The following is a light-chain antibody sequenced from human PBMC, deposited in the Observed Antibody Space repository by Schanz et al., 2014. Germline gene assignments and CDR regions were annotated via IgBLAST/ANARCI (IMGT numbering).Light chain of an antibody. J-gene: IGLJ3*02. Sequence: QSALTHPASVSGSPGQSITISCTGTTSDVGSSDLVSWYQHHPGKAPKLIIYEGSQRPSTVSNRFSGSKSGNTASLTISGLQAEDEADYYCCSYAGTYTWVFGGGTKLTVL. CDR2: EGS. CDR1: TSDVGSSDL. V-gene: IGLV2-23*01. CDR3: CSYAGTYTWV.